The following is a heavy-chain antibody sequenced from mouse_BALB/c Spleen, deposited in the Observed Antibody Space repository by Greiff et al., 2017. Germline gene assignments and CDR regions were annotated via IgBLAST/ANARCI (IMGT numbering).Heavy chain of an antibody. CDR3: SREDIYYDYDGFAY. CDR1: GYSINSGYF. V-gene: IGHV3-6*02. CDR2: ISYDGSN. D-gene: IGHD2-4*01. J-gene: IGHJ3*01. Sequence: DVKLQESGPGLVKPSQSLSLTCSVTGYSINSGYFWYWIRQFPGNKLEWMGYISYDGSNNYNPSLKNRISITRDTSKNQFFLKLNSVTTEDTATYYCSREDIYYDYDGFAYWGQGTLVTVSA.